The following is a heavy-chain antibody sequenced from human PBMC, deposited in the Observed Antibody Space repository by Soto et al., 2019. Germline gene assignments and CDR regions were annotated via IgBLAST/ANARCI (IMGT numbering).Heavy chain of an antibody. CDR2: IYHSGST. CDR1: GGSMSRYY. D-gene: IGHD7-27*01. CDR3: ARTPWGLGWFDP. V-gene: IGHV4-38-2*02. J-gene: IGHJ5*02. Sequence: SETLSLTCTVSGGSMSRYYWGWIRQPPGKGLEWIGSIYHSGSTYYNPSLKSRVTISVDTSKNQFSLKLSSVTAADTAVYYCARTPWGLGWFDPWGQGTLVTVSS.